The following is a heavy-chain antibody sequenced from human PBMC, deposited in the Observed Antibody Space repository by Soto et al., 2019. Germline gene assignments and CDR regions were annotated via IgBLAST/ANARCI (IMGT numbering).Heavy chain of an antibody. V-gene: IGHV3-30-3*01. D-gene: IGHD2-15*01. CDR1: GFTFSSYA. J-gene: IGHJ5*02. CDR3: ARTVVVVAAAFDP. CDR2: ISYNGGNK. Sequence: GGSLRLSCAASGFTFSSYAMHWVRQAPGKGLEWVAVISYNGGNKYYTDSAKGRFTISRDNSKNTLYLQMNSLRAEDTAVYYCARTVVVVAAAFDPWGQGTLVTVSS.